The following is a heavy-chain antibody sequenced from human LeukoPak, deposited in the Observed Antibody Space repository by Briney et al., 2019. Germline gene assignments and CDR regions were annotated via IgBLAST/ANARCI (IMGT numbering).Heavy chain of an antibody. CDR2: INPSGSST. CDR1: GYTFTSYY. D-gene: IGHD5-12*01. Sequence: ASVKVSCKASGYTFTSYYIHWVRLAPGQGLEWMGIINPSGSSTHYAQKFQGRVTMTTDTSTSTVYMDQGSLRSEDTAVYYCARFAHVYSAYDYWGQGTLVTVSS. CDR3: ARFAHVYSAYDY. J-gene: IGHJ4*02. V-gene: IGHV1-46*01.